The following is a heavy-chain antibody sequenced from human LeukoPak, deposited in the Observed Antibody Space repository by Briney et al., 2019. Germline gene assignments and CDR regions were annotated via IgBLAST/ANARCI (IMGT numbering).Heavy chain of an antibody. J-gene: IGHJ4*02. V-gene: IGHV4-39*01. D-gene: IGHD2-8*01. CDR2: INYSGNT. CDR3: ARHRYGTFDY. CDR1: DGSISSSSYY. Sequence: PSETLSLTCTVSDGSISSSSYYWGWIRQPPGKGLEWIGSINYSGNTYYNPSLKSRVTMSVDTSKNQLSLKLSSVTATDTAVYCCARHRYGTFDYWGQGTLVTVSS.